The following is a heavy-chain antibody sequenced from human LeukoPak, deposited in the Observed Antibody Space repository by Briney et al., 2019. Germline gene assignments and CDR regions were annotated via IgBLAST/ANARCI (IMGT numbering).Heavy chain of an antibody. V-gene: IGHV1-69*05. CDR2: IIPNFGTA. D-gene: IGHD4-23*01. CDR3: ARERPYGGNPDAPNYYMDV. Sequence: GASVKVSCKASGGTFSSYAISWVRQAPGQGLEWMGGIIPNFGTANYAQKFQGRVTITTDESTSTAYMELSSLRSEDTAVYYCARERPYGGNPDAPNYYMDVWGKGTTVTVSS. CDR1: GGTFSSYA. J-gene: IGHJ6*03.